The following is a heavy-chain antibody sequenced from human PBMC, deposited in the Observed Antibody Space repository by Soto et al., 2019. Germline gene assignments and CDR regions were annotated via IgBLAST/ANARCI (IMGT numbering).Heavy chain of an antibody. CDR1: GGSISSYY. D-gene: IGHD3-10*01. CDR2: IYYSGST. CDR3: ARGQNYYGSGSSYAFDI. V-gene: IGHV4-59*01. J-gene: IGHJ3*02. Sequence: QVQLQESGPGLVKPSETLSLTCTVSGGSISSYYWSWIRQPPGKGLEWIGYIYYSGSTNYNPSLKSRVTISVDTSKNQFSLKLSSVTAADTAVYYCARGQNYYGSGSSYAFDIWGQGTMVTVSS.